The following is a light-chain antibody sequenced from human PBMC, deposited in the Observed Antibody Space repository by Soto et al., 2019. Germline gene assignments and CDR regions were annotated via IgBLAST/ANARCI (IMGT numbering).Light chain of an antibody. CDR2: EVS. Sequence: QSVLTQPPSASGSPGQSVSISCSEVGSGFRGRNSVSWYQQHPGKAPRLIIYEVSKRPSGIPDRFSGSKSGNTASLTVSGLQAEDEADYYCSSYSGTNNYVFGTGTKVTVL. J-gene: IGLJ1*01. CDR3: SSYSGTNNYV. CDR1: GSGFRGRNS. V-gene: IGLV2-8*01.